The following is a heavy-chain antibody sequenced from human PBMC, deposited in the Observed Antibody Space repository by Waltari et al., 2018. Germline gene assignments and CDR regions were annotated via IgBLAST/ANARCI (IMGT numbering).Heavy chain of an antibody. Sequence: QVQLQQWGAGLLKPSETLSLTCGLYGGSVSGYYWSWIRQPQGKGLEWLGEINQMGAVEYNPSLSGRATMSVDTSKNQVYVEVTSVTAADTANYYCATKRESSASGFDYWGQGTLVTVSS. J-gene: IGHJ4*02. D-gene: IGHD6-19*01. CDR2: INQMGAV. CDR1: GGSVSGYY. CDR3: ATKRESSASGFDY. V-gene: IGHV4-34*02.